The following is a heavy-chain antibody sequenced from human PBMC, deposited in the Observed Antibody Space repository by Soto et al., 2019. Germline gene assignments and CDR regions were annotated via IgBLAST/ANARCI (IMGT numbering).Heavy chain of an antibody. CDR1: GFTFTSSA. CDR2: IAVGSGYT. CDR3: AADATAWQQMGPFDY. V-gene: IGHV1-58*01. Sequence: SVKVSCKASGFTFTSSAFQWLRQARGQRLEWRGWIAVGSGYTNYAQRFKDRVTLTRDMYKATTYMEXSRLTSEDRAIYYCAADATAWQQMGPFDYRGKGTVVTLSS. D-gene: IGHD6-13*01. J-gene: IGHJ4*02.